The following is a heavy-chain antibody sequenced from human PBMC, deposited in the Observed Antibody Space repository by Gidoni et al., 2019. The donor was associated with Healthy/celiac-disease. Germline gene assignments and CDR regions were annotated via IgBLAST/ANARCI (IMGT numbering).Heavy chain of an antibody. CDR2: ISSSSSTI. V-gene: IGHV3-48*02. Sequence: EVQLVESGGGLVQPGGSLRLSCAASGFTFSSYSMTWVRQAPGKGLEWVSYISSSSSTIYYADSVKGRFTISRDNAKNSLYLQMNSLRDEDTAVYYCARDGYCGGDCYNYYYYGMDVWGQGTTVTVSS. J-gene: IGHJ6*02. CDR3: ARDGYCGGDCYNYYYYGMDV. CDR1: GFTFSSYS. D-gene: IGHD2-21*02.